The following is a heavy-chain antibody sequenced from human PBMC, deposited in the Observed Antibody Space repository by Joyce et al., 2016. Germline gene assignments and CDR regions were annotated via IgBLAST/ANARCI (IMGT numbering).Heavy chain of an antibody. CDR1: GGSINSYF. V-gene: IGHV4-4*07. D-gene: IGHD1-26*01. CDR2: ISDRGKA. Sequence: VQLKESGPGQVKPSETLSLTCSVSGGSINSYFYNWVRQPAGKGPEWPGRISDRGKAIYNPALGGRVTISLDTSKNQVSLRVTSMTAADTAVYFCATGSRLMGASLNFEYWGQGTRVTVSS. CDR3: ATGSRLMGASLNFEY. J-gene: IGHJ4*02.